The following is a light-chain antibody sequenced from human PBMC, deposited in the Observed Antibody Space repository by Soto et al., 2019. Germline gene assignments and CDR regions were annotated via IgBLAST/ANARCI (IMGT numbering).Light chain of an antibody. CDR2: AAS. Sequence: DIQMTQSPSSLSASVGDRVTITCRASKTISNYLNWYQKKPGKAPQLLIYAASTLQRGVPSRFSGSGSGTEFTLTIGSLQPEDSATYYCQQSYSPPPITFGQGTRLAIK. CDR1: KTISNY. V-gene: IGKV1-39*01. J-gene: IGKJ5*01. CDR3: QQSYSPPPIT.